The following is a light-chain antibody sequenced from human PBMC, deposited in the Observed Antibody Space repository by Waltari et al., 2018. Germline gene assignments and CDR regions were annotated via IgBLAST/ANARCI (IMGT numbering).Light chain of an antibody. CDR3: SSHTATVPHV. V-gene: IGLV2-14*01. J-gene: IGLJ1*01. Sequence: QSALTQPASVSGSPGQSITISCTGTSNAVGGYGYLSWYQQYPGKAPKLIIYEVSYRPSGISTRFSGSKSGNTASLTISGLQAEDEADYYCSSHTATVPHVFGTGTRVTVV. CDR2: EVS. CDR1: SNAVGGYGY.